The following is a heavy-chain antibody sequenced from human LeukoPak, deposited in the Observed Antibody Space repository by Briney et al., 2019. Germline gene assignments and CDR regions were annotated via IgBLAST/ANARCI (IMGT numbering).Heavy chain of an antibody. Sequence: ASVKVSCKVSGYTLTELSMHWVRQAPGKGLEWMGGFDPEDGETFYAQKLQGRVTMTTDTSTSTAYMELRSLRSDDTAVYYCARGSPPRRNYDSRGYYSYYFDYWGQGTLVTVSS. V-gene: IGHV1-24*01. CDR2: FDPEDGET. CDR1: GYTLTELS. CDR3: ARGSPPRRNYDSRGYYSYYFDY. D-gene: IGHD3-22*01. J-gene: IGHJ4*02.